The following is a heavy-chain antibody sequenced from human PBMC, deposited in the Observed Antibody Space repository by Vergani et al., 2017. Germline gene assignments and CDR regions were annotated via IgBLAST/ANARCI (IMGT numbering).Heavy chain of an antibody. CDR1: GFTFSSYW. CDR3: ARDSLVGTGIAVAGMFY. V-gene: IGHV3-74*01. J-gene: IGHJ4*02. Sequence: EVQLVESGGGLVQPGGSLRLSCAASGFTFSSYWMHWVRQAPGKGLVWVSRINSDGSSTSYADSVKGRFTISRDNAKNTLYLQMNSLRAEDTAVYYCARDSLVGTGIAVAGMFYWGQGTLVTVSS. D-gene: IGHD6-19*01. CDR2: INSDGSST.